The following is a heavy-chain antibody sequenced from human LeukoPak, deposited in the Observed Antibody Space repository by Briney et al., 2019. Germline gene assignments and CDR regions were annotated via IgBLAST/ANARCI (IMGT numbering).Heavy chain of an antibody. J-gene: IGHJ6*02. V-gene: IGHV3-7*01. CDR1: GFTFSDFW. D-gene: IGHD3-16*01. CDR3: ARDGGIIRFGGQDV. Sequence: GGSLRLSCAASGFTFSDFWLSWVRQAPGKGLEWVANMNRDGSEKNYVDSMKGRITISRDNAKNSLYLQMNSLRVEDTAVYYCARDGGIIRFGGQDVWGQGTTVTVSS. CDR2: MNRDGSEK.